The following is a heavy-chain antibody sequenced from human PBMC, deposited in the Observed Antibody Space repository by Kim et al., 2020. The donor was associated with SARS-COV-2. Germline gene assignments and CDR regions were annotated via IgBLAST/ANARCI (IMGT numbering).Heavy chain of an antibody. J-gene: IGHJ1*01. V-gene: IGHV3-23*01. Sequence: GGSLRLSCAASGFTFSSYAMRWFRQAPGKGLEWVSVITAIGDFTIDAESVKGRFTISRDNSKNTLYLQMNSLRAEDTAVYFCAKDQRYSGGPDEWWGQGT. CDR2: ITAIGDFT. CDR3: AKDQRYSGGPDEW. CDR1: GFTFSSYA. D-gene: IGHD1-26*01.